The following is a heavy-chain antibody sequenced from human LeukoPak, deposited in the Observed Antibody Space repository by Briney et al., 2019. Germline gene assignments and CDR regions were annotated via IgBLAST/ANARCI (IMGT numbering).Heavy chain of an antibody. D-gene: IGHD4-17*01. CDR2: ISSYNGGA. V-gene: IGHV1-18*01. CDR1: GYTFTSYG. CDR3: ARQEKQTTAIDY. J-gene: IGHJ4*02. Sequence: GASVKVSCKASGYTFTSYGISWVRQAPGQGLEWMGWISSYNGGADYAQKLQGRVTMTTDTSTSTTYMELRSLRSDDTAVYYCARQEKQTTAIDYWGQGTLVTVSS.